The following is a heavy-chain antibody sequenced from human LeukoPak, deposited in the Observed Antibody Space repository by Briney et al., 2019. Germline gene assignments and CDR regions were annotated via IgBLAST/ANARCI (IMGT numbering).Heavy chain of an antibody. CDR1: GFTFSSYA. D-gene: IGHD2-21*02. Sequence: GGSLRLSCAASGFTFSSYAMHWVRQAPGKGLEWVANIKQDGSEKYYVDSVKGRFTISRDNAKNSVYLQMNSLRVEDTAVYYCTVTGYWGQGTLVTVSS. V-gene: IGHV3-7*01. CDR2: IKQDGSEK. CDR3: TVTGY. J-gene: IGHJ4*02.